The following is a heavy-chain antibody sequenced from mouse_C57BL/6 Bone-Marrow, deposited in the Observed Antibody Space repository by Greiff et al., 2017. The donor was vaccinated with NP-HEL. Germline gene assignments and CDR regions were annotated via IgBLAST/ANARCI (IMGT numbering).Heavy chain of an antibody. Sequence: EVQRVESGGGLVKPGGSLKLSCAASGFTFSSYAMSWVRQTPETRLEWVATISDGGSYTYYPDNVKGRFTISRDNAKNNLYLQMSHLKSEDTAMYYCAREGDYDPDYWGQGTTLTVSS. CDR1: GFTFSSYA. J-gene: IGHJ2*01. D-gene: IGHD2-4*01. CDR2: ISDGGSYT. V-gene: IGHV5-4*01. CDR3: AREGDYDPDY.